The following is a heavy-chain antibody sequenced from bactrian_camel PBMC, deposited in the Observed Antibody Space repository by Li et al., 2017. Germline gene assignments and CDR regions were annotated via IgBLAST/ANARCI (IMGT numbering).Heavy chain of an antibody. V-gene: IGHV3S53*01. CDR2: LGDDGST. Sequence: HVQLVESGGGSAQTGGSLRLSCVVSGDHRMVAWFRQAPGTTREGVAGLGDDGSTSYAKFAEGRFTISKNSKNTFYLQMNQLKPEDTAMYYCAAGLYCSGGFNYFEYNYYGPGTQVTVSS. CDR3: AAGLYCSGGFNYFEYNY. CDR1: GDHRM. D-gene: IGHD7*01. J-gene: IGHJ4*01.